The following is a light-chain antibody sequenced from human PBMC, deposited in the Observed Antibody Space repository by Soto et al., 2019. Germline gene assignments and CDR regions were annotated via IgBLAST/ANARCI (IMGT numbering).Light chain of an antibody. CDR3: SSYAGSNKRV. J-gene: IGLJ6*01. CDR1: SSDVGGYNY. Sequence: QSALTQPPSASGAPGQSVTISCTGTSSDVGGYNYVSWYQQLPGKAPKLMIYEVTKRPSGVPDRFSGSKSGNTASLTVSGLQAEDEADYYCSSYAGSNKRVFGTGTQLTVL. CDR2: EVT. V-gene: IGLV2-8*01.